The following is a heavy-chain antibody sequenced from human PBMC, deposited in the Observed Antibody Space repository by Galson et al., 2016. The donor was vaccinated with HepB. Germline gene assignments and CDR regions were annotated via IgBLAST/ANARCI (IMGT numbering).Heavy chain of an antibody. D-gene: IGHD6-13*01. Sequence: ATLSLTCTVSGGSISNYYWSWIRQPPGKGLEWIAYIYYSGSTNQNPSLKGRVTISVDTSKNQFSLQLRAVTAADTAVYYCARDRGSAAGFDYWGQGTLVTVSS. CDR2: IYYSGST. V-gene: IGHV4-59*01. J-gene: IGHJ4*02. CDR3: ARDRGSAAGFDY. CDR1: GGSISNYY.